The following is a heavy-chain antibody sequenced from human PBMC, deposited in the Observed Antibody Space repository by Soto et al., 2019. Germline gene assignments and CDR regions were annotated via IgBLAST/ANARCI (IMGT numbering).Heavy chain of an antibody. J-gene: IGHJ6*03. CDR1: GGSISSYY. CDR2: IYYSGST. V-gene: IGHV4-59*01. D-gene: IGHD2-15*01. Sequence: QVQLQESGPGLVKPSETLSLTCTVSGGSISSYYWSWIRQPPGKGLEWIGYIYYSGSTNYNPSLTSRVTISVDTSKNQFSLKLSSVTAAYTAVYYCARGLAASSLYYYYYMDVWGKGTTVTVSS. CDR3: ARGLAASSLYYYYYMDV.